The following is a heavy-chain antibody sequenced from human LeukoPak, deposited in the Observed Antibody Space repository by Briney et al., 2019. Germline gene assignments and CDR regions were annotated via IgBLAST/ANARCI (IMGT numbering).Heavy chain of an antibody. CDR2: LYSTGTT. Sequence: KASETLSLTCTVSGDFISSSFFWVWLRQTPETGLQWIGSLYSTGTTYSNPSLAGRVTMSIDSSKNQLSLKLRSVTAADTAVYYCATQWSVTNTRRFAIWGQGSRVTVSS. CDR3: ATQWSVTNTRRFAI. J-gene: IGHJ3*02. V-gene: IGHV4-38-2*02. CDR1: GDFISSSFF. D-gene: IGHD4-17*01.